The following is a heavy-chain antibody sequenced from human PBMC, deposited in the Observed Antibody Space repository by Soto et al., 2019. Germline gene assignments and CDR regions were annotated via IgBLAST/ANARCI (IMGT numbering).Heavy chain of an antibody. CDR1: GFTFSAYA. V-gene: IGHV3-48*04. J-gene: IGHJ4*02. CDR2: ISSRSDTL. D-gene: IGHD6-13*01. CDR3: AKRRNSSQGYYFDY. Sequence: PWGSLRLSCEGSGFTFSAYAMNWVRQAPGKGREWGSYISSRSDTLNYADSVKGRFTISRDNAKNSVYLQVNSLRAEDTAVYYCAKRRNSSQGYYFDYWGQGTLVTVSS.